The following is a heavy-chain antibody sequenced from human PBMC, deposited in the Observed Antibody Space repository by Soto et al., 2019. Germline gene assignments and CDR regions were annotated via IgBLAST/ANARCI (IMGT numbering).Heavy chain of an antibody. CDR2: ISAYDGNT. V-gene: IGHV1-18*04. CDR3: AREWMGSTSY. D-gene: IGHD1-26*01. J-gene: IGHJ4*02. CDR1: GYTFTNYG. Sequence: AASVKVSCKASGYTFTNYGITWVRQAPGQGLEWMGWISAYDGNTNYAQNFQGRVTMTTDTSTSTAYMELRSLRSDDTAVYYCAREWMGSTSYWGQGTLVTVSS.